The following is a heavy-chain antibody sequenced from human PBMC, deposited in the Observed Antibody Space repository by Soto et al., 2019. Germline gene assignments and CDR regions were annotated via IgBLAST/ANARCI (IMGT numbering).Heavy chain of an antibody. Sequence: TLSLTCAVYGGSLSVYYWSWIRQPPGKGLEWIGEINHSGSTNYNPSLKSRVTISVDTSKNQFSLNLSSVTAADTSVYYCARGQSYCSSTTCYGRFDPWGQGTLVTVSS. J-gene: IGHJ5*02. V-gene: IGHV4-34*01. CDR2: INHSGST. CDR3: ARGQSYCSSTTCYGRFDP. D-gene: IGHD2-2*01. CDR1: GGSLSVYY.